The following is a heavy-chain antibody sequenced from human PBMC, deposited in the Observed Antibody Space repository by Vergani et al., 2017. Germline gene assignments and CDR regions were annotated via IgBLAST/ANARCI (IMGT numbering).Heavy chain of an antibody. Sequence: QLHLQESGPGLVKPSETLSLTFTVSGGSITSSSYYWGWIRQPPGKGLEWIGNIYHSGGAYYNPSLTGRVTISVDTSKNQFSLEVTSVTAADTAIYFCARTESFILRYFHWALWGQGTLVTVSS. J-gene: IGHJ4*02. CDR2: IYHSGGA. CDR3: ARTESFILRYFHWAL. V-gene: IGHV4-39*01. D-gene: IGHD3-9*01. CDR1: GGSITSSSYY.